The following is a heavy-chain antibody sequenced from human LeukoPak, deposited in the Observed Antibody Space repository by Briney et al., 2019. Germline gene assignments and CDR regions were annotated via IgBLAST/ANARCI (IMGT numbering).Heavy chain of an antibody. D-gene: IGHD6-13*01. Sequence: GGSLRLSCAASGFTFDNYAMHWVRQAPGKGLEWVSLISGDGGSTYYADSVKGRFTVSRDNSKNSLYLQMNSLRTEDTAFYYCAKDLYSSMDSWGQGTLVTVSP. CDR3: AKDLYSSMDS. CDR2: ISGDGGST. CDR1: GFTFDNYA. J-gene: IGHJ5*01. V-gene: IGHV3-43*02.